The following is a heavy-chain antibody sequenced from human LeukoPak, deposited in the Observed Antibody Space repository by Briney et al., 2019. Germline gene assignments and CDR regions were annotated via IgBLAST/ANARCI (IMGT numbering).Heavy chain of an antibody. CDR2: INYSGST. CDR1: GGSISGYY. Sequence: SETLSLTCSVSGGSISGYYWSWIRQPPGKGLDWIGDINYSGSTSYNPSLKSRVTISIDTSKNQFSLKLSSVTAADTAVYYCARDPLGYCSGGSCYYYGIDVWGQGTTVTVSS. D-gene: IGHD2-15*01. J-gene: IGHJ6*02. V-gene: IGHV4-59*01. CDR3: ARDPLGYCSGGSCYYYGIDV.